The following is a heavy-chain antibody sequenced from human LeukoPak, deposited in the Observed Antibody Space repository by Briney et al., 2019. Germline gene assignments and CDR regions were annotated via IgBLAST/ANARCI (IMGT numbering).Heavy chain of an antibody. CDR3: AREIAAAIEIDY. V-gene: IGHV4-30-2*01. CDR1: GGSISSGGYS. D-gene: IGHD6-13*01. Sequence: SETLSLTCAVSGGSISSGGYSWSWIRQPPGKGLGWIGYIYHSGSTYYNPSLKSRVTISVDRSKNQFSPKLSSVTAADTAVYYCAREIAAAIEIDYWGQGTLVTVSS. J-gene: IGHJ4*02. CDR2: IYHSGST.